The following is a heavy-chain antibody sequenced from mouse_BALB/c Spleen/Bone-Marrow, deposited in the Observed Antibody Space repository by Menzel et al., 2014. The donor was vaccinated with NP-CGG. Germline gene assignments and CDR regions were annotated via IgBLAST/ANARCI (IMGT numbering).Heavy chain of an antibody. CDR3: ASYYYGSSRFAY. D-gene: IGHD1-1*01. CDR2: IDPANGNT. J-gene: IGHJ3*01. V-gene: IGHV14-3*02. CDR1: GFNIKNTY. Sequence: EVQLQQSGAELVKPGASVKLSCTASGFNIKNTYMHWVKQRPERGLEWIGRIDPANGNTKYVPKFQGKATIIADTSSNTAYLQLSSLTSEDTAVYYCASYYYGSSRFAYWGQGTLVTVSA.